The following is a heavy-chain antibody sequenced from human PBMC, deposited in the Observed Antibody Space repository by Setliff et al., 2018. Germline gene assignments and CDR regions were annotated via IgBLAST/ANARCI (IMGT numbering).Heavy chain of an antibody. J-gene: IGHJ6*03. V-gene: IGHV1-69*05. CDR2: IIPIFGTA. CDR3: ARGTKGWDATSYYYYYMDV. D-gene: IGHD1-26*01. CDR1: GGTFSSYA. Sequence: SVKVSCKASGGTFSSYAISWVRQAPGQGLEWMGGIIPIFGTANYAQKFQGRVTITTDESTITADMELSSLRSEDTAVYYCARGTKGWDATSYYYYYMDVWGKGTTVTVSS.